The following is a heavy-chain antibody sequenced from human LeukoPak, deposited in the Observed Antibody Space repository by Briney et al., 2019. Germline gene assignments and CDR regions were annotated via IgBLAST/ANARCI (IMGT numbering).Heavy chain of an antibody. CDR2: ISNSGGST. CDR3: AEYYYYDSSGYQQYYFDY. Sequence: GGSLRLSCAASGFTFTTYAMSWVRQAPGKSLEWDSGISNSGGSTYYADSVKGRFTISRDNSKNTLYLQMNSLRAEDTAVYYCAEYYYYDSSGYQQYYFDYWGQGTLVTVSS. J-gene: IGHJ4*02. CDR1: GFTFTTYA. D-gene: IGHD3-22*01. V-gene: IGHV3-23*01.